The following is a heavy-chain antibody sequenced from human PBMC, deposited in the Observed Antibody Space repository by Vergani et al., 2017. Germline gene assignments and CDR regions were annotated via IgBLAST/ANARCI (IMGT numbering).Heavy chain of an antibody. D-gene: IGHD6-19*01. CDR2: IYYSGST. J-gene: IGHJ4*02. CDR1: GGSISSGCYY. V-gene: IGHV4-31*03. Sequence: QVQLQESGPGLVKPSQTLSLTCTVSGGSISSGCYYWRWIRQHPGKGLEWIGYIYYSGSTYYNPSLKSRVTISVDTSKNQFSLKLSSVTAADTAVYYCARDTHSGQRADCWGQGILVTVTS. CDR3: ARDTHSGQRADC.